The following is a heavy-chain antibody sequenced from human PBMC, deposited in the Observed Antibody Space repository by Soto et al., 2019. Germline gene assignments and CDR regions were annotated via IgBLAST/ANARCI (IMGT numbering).Heavy chain of an antibody. J-gene: IGHJ6*03. CDR3: ARDGVYYYYHYYMDV. CDR2: IYSGGST. V-gene: IGHV3-66*01. D-gene: IGHD6-13*01. Sequence: GGSLRLSCAASGFTVSSNYMSWVRQAPGKGLEWVSVIYSGGSTYYADSVKGRFTISRDETKNTLYLQMNSLRAEDTAVYYCARDGVYYYYHYYMDVWGEGTTVTVSS. CDR1: GFTVSSNY.